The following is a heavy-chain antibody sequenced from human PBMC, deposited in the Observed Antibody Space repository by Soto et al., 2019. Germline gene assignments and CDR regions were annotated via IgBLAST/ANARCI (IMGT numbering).Heavy chain of an antibody. D-gene: IGHD5-18*01. V-gene: IGHV4-59*08. CDR2: IYYSGST. Sequence: PSETLSLTCTVSGGSISSYYWSWIRQPPGKGLEWIGYIYYSGSTNYNPSLKSRVTISVDTSKNQFSLKLSSVTAADTAVYYCARLSTAMGTFDYWGQGTPVTVYS. J-gene: IGHJ4*02. CDR3: ARLSTAMGTFDY. CDR1: GGSISSYY.